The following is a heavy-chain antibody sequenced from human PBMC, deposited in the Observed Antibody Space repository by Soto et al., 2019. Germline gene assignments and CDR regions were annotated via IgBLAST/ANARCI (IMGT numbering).Heavy chain of an antibody. CDR2: INSDGSSA. CDR3: SRRPKAAIPEFDY. J-gene: IGHJ4*02. V-gene: IGHV3-74*01. Sequence: WWSLKLFCAASGFTFSSYLMHWVRQAPGKGLVWVSRINSDGSSASYADSGKGRFTISRDNAKNTLYLQMNSLTAEDKAVYYCSRRPKAAIPEFDYWGQGTLVTVSS. D-gene: IGHD6-25*01. CDR1: GFTFSSYL.